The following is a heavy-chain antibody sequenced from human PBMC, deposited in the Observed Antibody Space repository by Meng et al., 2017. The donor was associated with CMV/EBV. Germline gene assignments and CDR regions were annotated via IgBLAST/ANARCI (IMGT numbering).Heavy chain of an antibody. CDR1: GGTFSSYA. CDR3: ARKGVFGSYCGGDCPWYYYYYGMDV. J-gene: IGHJ6*02. Sequence: SVKVSCKASGGTFSSYAISWVRQAPGQGLEWMGGIIPILGIANYAQKFQGRVTITADKSTSTAYMELSSLRSEDTAVYYCARKGVFGSYCGGDCPWYYYYYGMDVLGQGTTVTVSS. V-gene: IGHV1-69*10. D-gene: IGHD2-21*01. CDR2: IIPILGIA.